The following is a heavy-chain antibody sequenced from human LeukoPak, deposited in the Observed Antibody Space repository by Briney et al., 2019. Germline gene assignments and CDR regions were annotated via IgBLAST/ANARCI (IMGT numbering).Heavy chain of an antibody. V-gene: IGHV3-48*03. CDR3: ARARAGLNGN. Sequence: GGSLRLYCAASGFTFSSYEMNWVRQAPGKGLEWVSYISSSGSTIYYADSVKGRFTISRDNAKISLYLQMNSLRAEDTAVYYCARARAGLNGNWGQGTLVTVSS. D-gene: IGHD3-16*01. J-gene: IGHJ4*02. CDR1: GFTFSSYE. CDR2: ISSSGSTI.